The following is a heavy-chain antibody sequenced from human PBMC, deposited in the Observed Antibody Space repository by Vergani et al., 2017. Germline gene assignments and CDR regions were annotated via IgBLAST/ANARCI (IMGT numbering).Heavy chain of an antibody. J-gene: IGHJ6*02. CDR3: ARDLNLSSGWYLTNYYYYGMDV. V-gene: IGHV3-21*01. CDR2: ISSSSSYI. CDR1: GFTFSSCS. D-gene: IGHD6-19*01. Sequence: EVQLVESGGGLVKPGGSLRLSCAASGFTFSSCSMNWVRQAPGKGLEWVSSISSSSSYIYYADSVKGRFTISRDNAKNSLYLQMNSLRAEDTAVYYCARDLNLSSGWYLTNYYYYGMDVWGQGTTVTVSS.